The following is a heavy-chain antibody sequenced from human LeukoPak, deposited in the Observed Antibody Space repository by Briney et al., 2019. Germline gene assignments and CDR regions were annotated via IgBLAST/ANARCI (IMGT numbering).Heavy chain of an antibody. Sequence: GASVEVSCKASGYTFSSYGISWVRQAPGQGLEWMGWISGYDGNRNYAQKFQGRVTMTEDTSTDTAYMELSSLRSEDTAVYYCATRGYCSSTSCYTLSHDAFDIWGQGTMVTVSS. CDR1: GYTFSSYG. CDR3: ATRGYCSSTSCYTLSHDAFDI. V-gene: IGHV1-18*01. CDR2: ISGYDGNR. J-gene: IGHJ3*02. D-gene: IGHD2-2*02.